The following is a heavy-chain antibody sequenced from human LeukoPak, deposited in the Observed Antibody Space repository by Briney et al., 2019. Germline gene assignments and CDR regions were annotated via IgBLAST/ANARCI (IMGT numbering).Heavy chain of an antibody. V-gene: IGHV1-18*01. D-gene: IGHD1-26*01. CDR3: ARDFDVGSYSAY. Sequence: GASVKVSCKASGGTFSSYAISWVRQAPGQGLEWMGWISAYNGNTNYAQKLQGRVTMTTDTSTSTAYMELRSLRSDDTAVYYCARDFDVGSYSAYWGQGTLVTVSS. CDR1: GGTFSSYA. J-gene: IGHJ4*02. CDR2: ISAYNGNT.